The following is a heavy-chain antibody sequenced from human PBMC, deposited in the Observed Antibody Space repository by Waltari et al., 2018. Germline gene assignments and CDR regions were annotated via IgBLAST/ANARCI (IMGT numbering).Heavy chain of an antibody. Sequence: QVQLQESGPGLVKPSETLSLTCAVSGYSISSGYYWDWIRQPPGNGLEWIGSIYHSGRTYYNPYLKSRVTISVDTSKNQFSLKLSSVTAADTAVYYCASYRYYYYGMDVWGQGTTVTVSS. CDR3: ASYRYYYYGMDV. CDR2: IYHSGRT. CDR1: GYSISSGYY. J-gene: IGHJ6*02. V-gene: IGHV4-38-2*01.